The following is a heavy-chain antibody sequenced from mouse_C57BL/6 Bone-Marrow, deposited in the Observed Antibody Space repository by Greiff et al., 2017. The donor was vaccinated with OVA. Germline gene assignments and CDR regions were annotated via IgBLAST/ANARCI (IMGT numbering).Heavy chain of an antibody. CDR2: INPSSGYT. CDR1: GYTFTSYT. D-gene: IGHD2-1*01. Sequence: VQVVESGAELARPGASVKMSCKASGYTFTSYTMHWVKQRPGQGLEWIGYINPSSGYTKYNQKFKDKATLTADKSSSTAYMQLSSLTSEDSAVYYCARVGLLWLYYFDYWGQGTTLTVSS. J-gene: IGHJ2*01. CDR3: ARVGLLWLYYFDY. V-gene: IGHV1-4*01.